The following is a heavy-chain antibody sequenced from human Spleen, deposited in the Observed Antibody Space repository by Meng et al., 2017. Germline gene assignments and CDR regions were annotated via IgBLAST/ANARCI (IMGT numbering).Heavy chain of an antibody. J-gene: IGHJ4*02. CDR3: ARGTPGRSYCDY. D-gene: IGHD3-10*01. CDR2: FVNYGDT. V-gene: IGHV1-18*01. Sequence: QVQLAQFGADGKKLGASVKVSCKASGYTFTNYGISWVRQAPGQGLEWMGWFVNYGDTYPAPKFQDRVTMTTDTHTNTVFMELRSLTSDDTAVYYCARGTPGRSYCDYWGQGTLVTVSS. CDR1: GYTFTNYG.